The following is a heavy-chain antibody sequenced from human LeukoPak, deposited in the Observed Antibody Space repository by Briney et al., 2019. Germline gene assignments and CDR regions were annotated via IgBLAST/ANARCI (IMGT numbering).Heavy chain of an antibody. CDR3: ARDFWVTTVSTPDY. CDR1: VYTFTMYY. J-gene: IGHJ4*02. D-gene: IGHD4-11*01. Sequence: GASVKVSCKASVYTFTMYYMHWVRHAPGQGLEWMGIINPRGGSTSYAQKFQGRVTMTRDTSTRTVYVELSSLRSEDTAVYYCARDFWVTTVSTPDYWGQGTLVTVSS. CDR2: INPRGGST. V-gene: IGHV1-46*01.